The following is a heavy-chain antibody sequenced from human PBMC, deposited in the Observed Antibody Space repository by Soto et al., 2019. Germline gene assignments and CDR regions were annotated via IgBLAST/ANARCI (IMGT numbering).Heavy chain of an antibody. CDR3: ARDRKGYSGSGVGMDG. V-gene: IGHV3-33*01. Sequence: QVQLVESGGGVVQPGRSLRLSCAASGFTFSSYGMHWVRQAPGKGLEWGAVIWYDGSHKYYADSVKGRFTNSRDNSKKTLEQQLNGLRAEDTAVYYCARDRKGYSGSGVGMDGWGQGTNVTVSS. CDR1: GFTFSSYG. CDR2: IWYDGSHK. J-gene: IGHJ6*02. D-gene: IGHD3-10*01.